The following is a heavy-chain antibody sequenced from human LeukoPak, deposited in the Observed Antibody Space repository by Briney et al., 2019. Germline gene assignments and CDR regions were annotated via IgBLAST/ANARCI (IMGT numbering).Heavy chain of an antibody. CDR3: ARSRYDYIWGIDY. D-gene: IGHD3-16*01. Sequence: GGSLRLSCAASGFTFSRYSMNWVRQAPGKGLEWVSSISSGGTYIYYADSVKGRFTISRDNAKNSLYLQMNSLRAEDTAVFYCARSRYDYIWGIDYWGQGTLVTVSS. V-gene: IGHV3-21*01. J-gene: IGHJ4*02. CDR1: GFTFSRYS. CDR2: ISSGGTYI.